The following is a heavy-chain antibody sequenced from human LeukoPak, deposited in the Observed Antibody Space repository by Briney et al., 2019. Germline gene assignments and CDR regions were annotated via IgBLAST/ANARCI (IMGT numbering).Heavy chain of an antibody. D-gene: IGHD3-10*01. CDR2: IYHSGST. J-gene: IGHJ4*02. Sequence: SETLSLTCTVSGGSISSYYWGWIRQPPGKGLEWIGSIYHSGSTYYNPSLKSRVTISVDTSKNQFSLKLSSVTAADTAVYYCARVESTEYYYGSGSKYYFDYWGQGTLVTVSS. CDR3: ARVESTEYYYGSGSKYYFDY. V-gene: IGHV4-38-2*02. CDR1: GGSISSYY.